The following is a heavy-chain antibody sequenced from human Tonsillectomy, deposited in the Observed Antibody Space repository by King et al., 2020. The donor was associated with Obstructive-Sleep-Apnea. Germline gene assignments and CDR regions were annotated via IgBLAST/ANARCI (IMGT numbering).Heavy chain of an antibody. V-gene: IGHV3-23*04. Sequence: VQLVESGGRVVQPGGSLRLSCSASGLTFSSYAMSLVGQAPGKGMEWVAASIGMCVSTYYADSVKGRFTISRDNSKNTLYLQMNSLRAVDTAVYYCAKGSGRITMVRGVITSWGQGTLVTVSS. D-gene: IGHD3-10*01. CDR1: GLTFSSYA. CDR2: SIGMCVST. CDR3: AKGSGRITMVRGVITS. J-gene: IGHJ5*02.